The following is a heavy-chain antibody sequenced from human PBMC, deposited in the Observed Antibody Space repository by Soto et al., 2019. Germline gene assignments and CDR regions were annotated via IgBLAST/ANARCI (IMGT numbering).Heavy chain of an antibody. Sequence: PGGSLRLSCAACGFTFSSYAMSWVRQAPGKGLEWVSAISGSGGRTYYADSVKGRFTISRDNSKNTLYLQMNSLRAEDTAVYYGAALIVVFMYPAYGGQGPLVTVPS. D-gene: IGHD3-22*01. V-gene: IGHV3-23*01. CDR2: ISGSGGRT. CDR3: AALIVVFMYPAY. CDR1: GFTFSSYA. J-gene: IGHJ4*02.